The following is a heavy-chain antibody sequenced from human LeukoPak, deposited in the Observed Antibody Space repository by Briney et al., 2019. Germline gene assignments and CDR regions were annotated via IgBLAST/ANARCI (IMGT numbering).Heavy chain of an antibody. CDR2: ISGSGGST. CDR3: AKDRSQGIAGIDWYDP. Sequence: GGSLRLSCAASGFTFSSYAMSWVRQAPGKGLEWVSAISGSGGSTYYADSVKGRFTISRDNSKNTLYLQMNSLRAEDTAVYYCAKDRSQGIAGIDWYDPWGQGTLVTVSS. J-gene: IGHJ5*02. CDR1: GFTFSSYA. V-gene: IGHV3-23*01. D-gene: IGHD6-13*01.